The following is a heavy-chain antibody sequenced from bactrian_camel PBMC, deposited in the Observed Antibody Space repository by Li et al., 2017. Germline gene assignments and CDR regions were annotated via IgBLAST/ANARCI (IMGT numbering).Heavy chain of an antibody. Sequence: HVQLVESGGGSVQVGGSLRLSCQASGSVASGYCMTWFRQAPGKEREWIALIDADDGSRTNYAESVKGRFTISIDNAKNTLYLQMDSLTPEDTGTYRCAASWDVTAPAALGRISSPEFGYWGEGTQVTVS. J-gene: IGHJ6*01. CDR1: GSVASGYC. V-gene: IGHV3S1*01. CDR2: IDADDGSRT. CDR3: AASWDVTAPAALGRISSPEFGY. D-gene: IGHD5*01.